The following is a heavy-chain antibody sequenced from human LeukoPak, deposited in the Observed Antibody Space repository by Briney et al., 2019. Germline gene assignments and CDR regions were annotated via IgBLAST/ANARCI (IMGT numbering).Heavy chain of an antibody. J-gene: IGHJ4*02. CDR1: GYTFTSYG. Sequence: ASVKVSCKASGYTFTSYGISWVRQAPGQGLERMGWISAYNGNTNYAQKLQGRVTMTTDTSTSTAYMELRSLRSDDTAVYYCARPNPPYGGNPFDYWGQGTLVTVSS. V-gene: IGHV1-18*01. D-gene: IGHD4-23*01. CDR2: ISAYNGNT. CDR3: ARPNPPYGGNPFDY.